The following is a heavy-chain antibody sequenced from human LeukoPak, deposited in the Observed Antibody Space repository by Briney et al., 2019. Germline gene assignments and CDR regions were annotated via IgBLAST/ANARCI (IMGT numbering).Heavy chain of an antibody. CDR2: INHSGST. CDR3: AVARGSYRYYGAFDI. J-gene: IGHJ3*02. Sequence: SETLSLTCAVYGGSFSGYYWSWIRQPPGKGLEWIGEINHSGSTNYNPSPKSRLTISVDTSKNQFSLKLSSVTAADTAVYYCAVARGSYRYYGAFDIWGQGTMVTVSS. D-gene: IGHD3-16*02. CDR1: GGSFSGYY. V-gene: IGHV4-34*01.